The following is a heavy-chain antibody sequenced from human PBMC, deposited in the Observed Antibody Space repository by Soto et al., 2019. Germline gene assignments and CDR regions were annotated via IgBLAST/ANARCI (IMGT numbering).Heavy chain of an antibody. CDR3: ARDSRSGYYLDY. V-gene: IGHV4-30-2*01. CDR2: IYHSGGT. D-gene: IGHD3-22*01. J-gene: IGHJ4*02. Sequence: SETLSLTCAVSGGSISSGGYSWNWIRQPPGKGLEWIGYIYHSGGTDYNPSLKSRVTITVDSSNNQFSLKLSSVTAADTAVYYYARDSRSGYYLDYWGQGTLVTVSS. CDR1: GGSISSGGYS.